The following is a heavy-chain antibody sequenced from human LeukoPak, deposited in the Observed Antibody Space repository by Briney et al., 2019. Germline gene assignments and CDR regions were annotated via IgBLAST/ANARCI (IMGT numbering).Heavy chain of an antibody. CDR1: GGSFSGYY. V-gene: IGHV4-34*01. J-gene: IGHJ4*02. Sequence: SETLSLTCAVYGGSFSGYYWSWIRQPPGKGLEWIGEISHSGGTNYNPSLKSRVTISVDTSKNQFSLKLSSVTAADTAVYYCARGPTGYCSSTSCAKFDYWGQGTLVTVSS. D-gene: IGHD2-2*01. CDR2: ISHSGGT. CDR3: ARGPTGYCSSTSCAKFDY.